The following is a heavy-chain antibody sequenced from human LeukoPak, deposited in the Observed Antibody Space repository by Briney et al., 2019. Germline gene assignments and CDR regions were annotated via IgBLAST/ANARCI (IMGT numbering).Heavy chain of an antibody. Sequence: ASVKVSCKASGYTFTSYAMNWVRQAPGQGLEWMGWINTDTGNPTYAQGFTGRFVFSLDTSVSTAYLQISSLKAEDTAVYYCARDAGQPRPYYYYYIDVWGKGTTVSVSS. J-gene: IGHJ6*03. CDR3: ARDAGQPRPYYYYYIDV. V-gene: IGHV7-4-1*02. CDR2: INTDTGNP. D-gene: IGHD6-13*01. CDR1: GYTFTSYA.